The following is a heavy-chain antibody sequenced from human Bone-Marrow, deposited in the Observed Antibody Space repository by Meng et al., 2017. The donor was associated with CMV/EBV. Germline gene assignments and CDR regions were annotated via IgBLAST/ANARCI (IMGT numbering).Heavy chain of an antibody. V-gene: IGHV4-34*01. Sequence: GSLRLSCAASGFTFSDHYMDWVRQAPGKGLEWIGEINHSGSTNYNPSLKSRVTISVDTSKNQFSLKLSSVTAADTAVYYCARGHEYCSGGSCYANNWFDPWGQGTLVTVSS. J-gene: IGHJ5*02. CDR1: GFTFSDHY. CDR3: ARGHEYCSGGSCYANNWFDP. D-gene: IGHD2-15*01. CDR2: INHSGST.